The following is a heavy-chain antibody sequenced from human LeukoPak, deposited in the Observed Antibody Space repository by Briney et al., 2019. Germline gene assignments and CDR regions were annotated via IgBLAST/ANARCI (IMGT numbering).Heavy chain of an antibody. D-gene: IGHD3-3*01. V-gene: IGHV3-30*18. CDR1: GFTFSSNG. J-gene: IGHJ4*02. Sequence: GGSLRLSCAASGFTFSSNGMHWVRQAPGKGLEWVAVISYDGSNKYYAESVKGRFTISRDNSKNTLYLQMNSLRAEDTAVYYCAKESNYDFWMGVDYWGQRTLVTVSS. CDR2: ISYDGSNK. CDR3: AKESNYDFWMGVDY.